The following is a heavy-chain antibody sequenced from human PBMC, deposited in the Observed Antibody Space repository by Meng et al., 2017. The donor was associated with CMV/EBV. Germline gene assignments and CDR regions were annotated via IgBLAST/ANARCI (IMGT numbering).Heavy chain of an antibody. Sequence: EVQLVGSGGGVVKPGGSLRLSCAASGFTYSSYSMNWVRQAPGKGLEWVSSISSSSSYIYYADSVKGRFTISRDNAKNSLYLQMNSLRAEDTAVYYCARVRGADYSIAQGRSTGYFVDYWGQGTLLTVSS. CDR2: ISSSSSYI. CDR1: GFTYSSYS. CDR3: ARVRGADYSIAQGRSTGYFVDY. V-gene: IGHV3-21*01. D-gene: IGHD4-11*01. J-gene: IGHJ4*02.